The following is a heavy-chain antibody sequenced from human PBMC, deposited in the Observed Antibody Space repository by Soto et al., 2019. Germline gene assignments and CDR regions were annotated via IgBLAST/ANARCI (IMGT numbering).Heavy chain of an antibody. J-gene: IGHJ6*02. CDR3: AKESVAPGYYYGMDV. D-gene: IGHD2-15*01. Sequence: EVQLVESGGGLVQPGRSLRLSCAASGFTFDDYAMHWVRQAPGKGLEWVSGISWNSGSIGYADSVKGRFTISRDNAKNSLYLQMKSLRAEDTALYYCAKESVAPGYYYGMDVWGQGTTVTVSS. V-gene: IGHV3-9*01. CDR1: GFTFDDYA. CDR2: ISWNSGSI.